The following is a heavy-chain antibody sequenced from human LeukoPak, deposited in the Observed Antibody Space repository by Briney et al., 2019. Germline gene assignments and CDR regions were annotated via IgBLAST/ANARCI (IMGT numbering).Heavy chain of an antibody. D-gene: IGHD4/OR15-4a*01. J-gene: IGHJ4*02. Sequence: GGSLRLSCAASGFTFSTYTMTWVRQAPGKGLEWVSSMSSSSSFIYNADSVKGRFTISRDNAKNSLYLQMNSLRAEDTAVYYCARDGAGGYYFDYWGQGTLVTVSS. CDR1: GFTFSTYT. CDR3: ARDGAGGYYFDY. CDR2: MSSSSSFI. V-gene: IGHV3-21*01.